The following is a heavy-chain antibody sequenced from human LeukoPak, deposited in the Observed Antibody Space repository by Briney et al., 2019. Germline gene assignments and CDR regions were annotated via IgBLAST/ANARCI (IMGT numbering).Heavy chain of an antibody. J-gene: IGHJ4*02. CDR3: ARDPPWVGATYYFDY. Sequence: PGGSLRLSCATSGFTFTNYAIHWVRQAPGKGLEWVAAISFDGNNKYYADSVKGRFTISRDNSKNTLYLQMNSLRADDTAVYYCARDPPWVGATYYFDYWGQGTLVTVSS. V-gene: IGHV3-30-3*01. CDR1: GFTFTNYA. CDR2: ISFDGNNK. D-gene: IGHD1-26*01.